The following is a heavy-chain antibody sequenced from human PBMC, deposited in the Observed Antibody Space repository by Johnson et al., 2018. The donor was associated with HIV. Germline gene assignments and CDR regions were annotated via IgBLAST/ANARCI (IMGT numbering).Heavy chain of an antibody. J-gene: IGHJ3*02. CDR2: IKQDGSEK. D-gene: IGHD4-17*01. V-gene: IGHV3-7*01. CDR1: GFTFSSYW. Sequence: VQLVESGGGLVRPGGSLRLSCAASGFTFSSYWMHWVRQAPGKGLEWVGNIKQDGSEKYYVASVKGRFNISRDNAKNSLYLQLNSLRADETAVYFCARDRFGDSDAFDIWGQGTMVTVSS. CDR3: ARDRFGDSDAFDI.